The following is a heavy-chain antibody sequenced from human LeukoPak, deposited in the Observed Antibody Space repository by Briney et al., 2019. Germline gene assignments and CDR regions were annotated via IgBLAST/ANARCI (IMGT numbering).Heavy chain of an antibody. CDR1: GYTFTSYG. Sequence: ASVKVSCKASGYTFTSYGISWVRQAPGQGLEWMAWISAYNGNTNYAQKLQGRVTMTTDTSTSTAYMELRSLRSDDTAVYYCARYNGLRPHYYFDYWGQGTLVTVSS. V-gene: IGHV1-18*01. J-gene: IGHJ4*02. CDR3: ARYNGLRPHYYFDY. CDR2: ISAYNGNT. D-gene: IGHD1-1*01.